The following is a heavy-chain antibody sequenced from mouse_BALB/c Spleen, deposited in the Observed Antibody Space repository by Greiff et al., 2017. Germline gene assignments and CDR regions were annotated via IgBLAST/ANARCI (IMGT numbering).Heavy chain of an antibody. CDR3: ARAMFAD. CDR2: ISDGGSYT. Sequence: EVQLQESGGGLVKPGGSLKLPCAASGFPFRDSYMSWVRQTPEKRLEWVATISDGGSYTYYPDSVKGRFTISRDNAKNNLYLQMSSLQSEDTAMYYCARAMFADWGQGTLVTVSA. J-gene: IGHJ3*01. CDR1: GFPFRDSY. V-gene: IGHV5-4*02.